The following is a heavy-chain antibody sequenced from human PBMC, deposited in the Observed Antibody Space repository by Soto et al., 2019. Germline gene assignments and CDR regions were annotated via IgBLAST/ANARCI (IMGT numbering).Heavy chain of an antibody. V-gene: IGHV3-23*01. Sequence: GSLRLSCAASGFTFSSYAMSWVRQAPGKGLEWVSAISAGAVATNYADSVKGRFTISRDNSKNTLYLQMNSLRAEDTAVYYCAKEVGDYDFWSGYGAFDIWGQGTMVTVSS. D-gene: IGHD3-3*01. CDR1: GFTFSSYA. CDR3: AKEVGDYDFWSGYGAFDI. J-gene: IGHJ3*02. CDR2: ISAGAVAT.